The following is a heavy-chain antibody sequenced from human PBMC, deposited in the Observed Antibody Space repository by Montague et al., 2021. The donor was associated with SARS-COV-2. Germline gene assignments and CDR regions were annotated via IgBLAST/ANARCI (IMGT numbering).Heavy chain of an antibody. D-gene: IGHD4-17*01. CDR1: GGSFSGYY. CDR2: INHSGSA. J-gene: IGHJ3*01. Sequence: SETLSLTCAVYGGSFSGYYWCWICQPPGKGLEWIWEINHSGSANSYPSLKSRVTISKDMSRTHFVLRLSSVTEADTAVSYCSGESHYGRFYLWGQGTLVTVSS. CDR3: SGESHYGRFYL. V-gene: IGHV4-34*01.